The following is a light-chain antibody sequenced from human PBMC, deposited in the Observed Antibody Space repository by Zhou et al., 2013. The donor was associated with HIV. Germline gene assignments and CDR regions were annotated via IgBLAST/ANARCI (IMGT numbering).Light chain of an antibody. V-gene: IGKV2-28*01. CDR2: LGS. Sequence: DIVMTQSPLSLPVTPGEPASISCRSSQSLLHSNGYNYLDWYLQKPGQSPQLLIYLGSNRASGVPDRFSGSGSGTDFTLQISRVEAEDVGVYFCVQVLQTQITFGQGTRLEIK. CDR3: VQVLQTQIT. J-gene: IGKJ5*01. CDR1: QSLLHSNGYNY.